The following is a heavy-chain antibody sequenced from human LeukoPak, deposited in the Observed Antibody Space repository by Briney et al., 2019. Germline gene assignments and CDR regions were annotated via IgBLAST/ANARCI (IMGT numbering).Heavy chain of an antibody. Sequence: ATGMSVRSDKRNGVGEGRGMRQERVSSISSSSSYIYYADSVKGRFTISRDNAKNSLYLQMNSLRAEDTAVYYCARRGDGDILDYWGQGTLVTVSS. J-gene: IGHJ4*02. CDR3: ARRGDGDILDY. CDR1: GMSVRSDK. CDR2: ISSSSSYI. D-gene: IGHD3-9*01. V-gene: IGHV3-21*01.